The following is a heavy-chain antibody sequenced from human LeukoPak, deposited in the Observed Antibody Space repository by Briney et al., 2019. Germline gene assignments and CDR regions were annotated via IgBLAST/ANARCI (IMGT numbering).Heavy chain of an antibody. D-gene: IGHD5-18*01. Sequence: SVKVSCKASGGTFSRYTISWVRQAPGQGLEWMGRIIPILGIANYAQKFQGRVTITADKSTSTAYMELSSLRSEDTAVYYCASSIQLWSHFDYWGLRTLVTVSS. J-gene: IGHJ4*02. V-gene: IGHV1-69*02. CDR1: GGTFSRYT. CDR3: ASSIQLWSHFDY. CDR2: IIPILGIA.